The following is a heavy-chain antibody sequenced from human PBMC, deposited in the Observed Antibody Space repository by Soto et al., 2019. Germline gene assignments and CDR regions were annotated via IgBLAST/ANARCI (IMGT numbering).Heavy chain of an antibody. Sequence: HPGGSLRLSCTASGFTFSNYAMTWVRQAPGKGLEWVSSISGSGRSTYYTDSVRGRFTNSRDNSKNTLFLQLNSLRAEDTAIYYCSTTNWTEYYTARGYWGQGTMVRIAS. CDR2: ISGSGRST. CDR3: STTNWTEYYTARGY. D-gene: IGHD1-1*01. J-gene: IGHJ4*01. V-gene: IGHV3-23*01. CDR1: GFTFSNYA.